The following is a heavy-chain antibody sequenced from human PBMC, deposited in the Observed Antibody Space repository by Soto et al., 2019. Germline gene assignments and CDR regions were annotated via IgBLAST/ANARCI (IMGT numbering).Heavy chain of an antibody. J-gene: IGHJ5*02. CDR1: GGSFSGYY. CDR2: INHSGST. D-gene: IGHD6-13*01. CDR3: ASGKAAADNNWFDP. Sequence: SETLSLTCAVYGGSFSGYYWSWIRQPPGKGLEWIGEINHSGSTNYNPSLKSRVTISVDTSKNQFSLKLSSVTAADTAVYYCASGKAAADNNWFDPWGQGTLVTVSS. V-gene: IGHV4-34*01.